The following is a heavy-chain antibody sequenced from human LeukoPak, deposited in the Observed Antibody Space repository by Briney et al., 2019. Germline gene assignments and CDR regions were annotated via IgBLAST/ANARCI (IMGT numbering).Heavy chain of an antibody. CDR2: IYHSGST. CDR3: ARALYRGYSYGYVGGDWFDP. V-gene: IGHV4-30-2*01. CDR1: GGSISSGGYS. Sequence: ASQTLSLTCAVSGGSISSGGYSWSWIRQPPGKGLEWIGYIYHSGSTYYNPSLKSRVTISVDRSKNQFSLKLSSVTAADTAVYYCARALYRGYSYGYVGGDWFDPWGQGPLVTVSS. J-gene: IGHJ5*02. D-gene: IGHD5-18*01.